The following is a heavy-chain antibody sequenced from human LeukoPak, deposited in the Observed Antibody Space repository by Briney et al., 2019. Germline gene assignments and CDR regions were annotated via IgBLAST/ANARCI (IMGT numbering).Heavy chain of an antibody. CDR1: GFTFSSYA. D-gene: IGHD3-3*01. CDR3: AKQGLEGYDFWSGYYRGVYFDY. CDR2: ISGSGGST. V-gene: IGHV3-23*01. Sequence: PGGSLRLSCAASGFTFSSYAMSWVRQAPGKGLEWVSAISGSGGSTYYADSVKGRFTISRDNSKNTLYLQMNSLRAEDTAVYYCAKQGLEGYDFWSGYYRGVYFDYWGQGTLVTVSS. J-gene: IGHJ4*02.